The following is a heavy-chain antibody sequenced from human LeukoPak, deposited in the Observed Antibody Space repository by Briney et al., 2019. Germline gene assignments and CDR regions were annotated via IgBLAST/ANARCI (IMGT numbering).Heavy chain of an antibody. CDR1: GFTFSSYA. V-gene: IGHV3-23*01. J-gene: IGHJ4*02. Sequence: GGSLRLSCAASGFTFSSYAMSWVRQAPGKGLEWVSAISGSGGSTYYADSVKGRFTISRDNSKNTLYLQMNSLRAEDTAVYYCARDSWEPQGSLTYYFDYWGQGTLVTVSS. CDR2: ISGSGGST. D-gene: IGHD1-26*01. CDR3: ARDSWEPQGSLTYYFDY.